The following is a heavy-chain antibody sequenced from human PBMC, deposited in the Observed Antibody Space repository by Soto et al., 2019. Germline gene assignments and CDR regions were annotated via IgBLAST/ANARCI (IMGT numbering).Heavy chain of an antibody. CDR3: TRHFSGSCG. J-gene: IGHJ4*02. CDR1: GFTFGDYD. CDR2: IRGKLSGGTT. Sequence: GGSLRLSGTASGFTFGDYDMSWFRQAPGKGLEWVGFIRGKLSGGTTEYAASVKGRFTLSRDDSKSIAYLQMNSLKTEDTAVYYCTRHFSGSCGWGQGTLVTVSS. V-gene: IGHV3-49*03. D-gene: IGHD3-10*01.